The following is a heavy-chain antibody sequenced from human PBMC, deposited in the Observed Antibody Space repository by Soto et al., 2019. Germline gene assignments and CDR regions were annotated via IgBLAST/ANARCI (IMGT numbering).Heavy chain of an antibody. CDR3: ARALGYCSSTSCSIKDY. CDR2: IYSGGST. Sequence: PGGSLSLSCAASGFTVSSNYMSWVRQAPGNGLEWVSVIYSGGSTYYADSVKGRFTISRDNSKNTLYLQMNSLRAEDTAVYYCARALGYCSSTSCSIKDYWGQGTLVTVSS. D-gene: IGHD2-2*01. V-gene: IGHV3-53*01. J-gene: IGHJ4*02. CDR1: GFTVSSNY.